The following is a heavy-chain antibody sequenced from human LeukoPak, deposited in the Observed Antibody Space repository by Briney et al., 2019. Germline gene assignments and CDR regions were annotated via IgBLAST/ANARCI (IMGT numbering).Heavy chain of an antibody. CDR3: ARSYCSGSTCYAPEY. D-gene: IGHD2-2*01. Sequence: GGSLRLSCAASGFTFSTYAMYWVRQAPGKGLEWVAVISYDGNNKYYADSVKGRFTISRDNSKNTLYLQMNSLRAEDTAVFYCARSYCSGSTCYAPEYWGQGTLVTVS. CDR1: GFTFSTYA. J-gene: IGHJ4*02. V-gene: IGHV3-30*04. CDR2: ISYDGNNK.